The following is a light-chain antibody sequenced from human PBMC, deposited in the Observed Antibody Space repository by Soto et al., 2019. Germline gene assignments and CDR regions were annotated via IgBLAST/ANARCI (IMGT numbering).Light chain of an antibody. J-gene: IGKJ1*01. CDR3: QQYNDWPRT. Sequence: KQSPSTVSVSPGARAALSCRASQSVSSNLAWYQQKRGQAPRLLIYGASTRATGIPARFSGSGSGTEFTLTISSLQSEDFAAYFCQQYNDWPRTFGQGGKVEIK. CDR2: GAS. V-gene: IGKV3-15*01. CDR1: QSVSSN.